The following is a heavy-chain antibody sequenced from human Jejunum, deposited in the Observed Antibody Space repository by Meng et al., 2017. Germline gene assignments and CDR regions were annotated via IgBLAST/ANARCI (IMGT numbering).Heavy chain of an antibody. CDR2: IGRGFDT. V-gene: IGHV3-13*01. Sequence: GGSLRLSCAASGFTFSNNDFHWVRQPTGKGLEWVSAIGRGFDTYYADSVKGRFTISRQNAENSLYLQMNSLRAGDTAVYYCAREVHDSGDTGLYFDVWGLGMLVTVSS. CDR1: GFTFSNND. D-gene: IGHD4-17*01. J-gene: IGHJ2*01. CDR3: AREVHDSGDTGLYFDV.